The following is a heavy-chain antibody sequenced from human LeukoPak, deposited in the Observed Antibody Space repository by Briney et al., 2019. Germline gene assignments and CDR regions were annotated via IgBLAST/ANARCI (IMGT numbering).Heavy chain of an antibody. D-gene: IGHD2/OR15-2a*01. CDR1: GFTFTGYG. Sequence: GGSLRLSCVGSGFTFTGYGMRWVRQAPGKRLEWVAVISYDGSNKYYADSVNGRFTISRDNSKNTLSLQMNSLRAEDPAVYYCAKDVRMLFLEYWGQGTLVTVSS. CDR2: ISYDGSNK. J-gene: IGHJ4*02. CDR3: AKDVRMLFLEY. V-gene: IGHV3-30*18.